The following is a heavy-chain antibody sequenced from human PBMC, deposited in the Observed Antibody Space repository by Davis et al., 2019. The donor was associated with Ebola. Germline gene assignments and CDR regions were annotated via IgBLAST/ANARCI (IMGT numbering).Heavy chain of an antibody. V-gene: IGHV3-48*02. CDR1: GFTFSSYS. CDR2: ISSSRRTI. J-gene: IGHJ4*02. D-gene: IGHD1-14*01. Sequence: PGGSLRLSCAASGFTFSSYSMNWVRQAPGKGLEWIADISSSRRTISYADSVKGRFTISRDNAKNSLYLQMNSLRDEDTAMYYCATVFEYWGQGILVTVSS. CDR3: ATVFEY.